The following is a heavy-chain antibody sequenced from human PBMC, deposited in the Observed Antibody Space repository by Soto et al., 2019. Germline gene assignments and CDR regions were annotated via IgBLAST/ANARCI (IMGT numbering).Heavy chain of an antibody. V-gene: IGHV1-18*04. Sequence: QVQLVQSGAEVKKPGASVKVSCKASGYTFTSYGISWVRQAPGQGLDGMGWIRAYNGNTNYAQKLQGRVTMTTDTSTSTAYMELRSLRSDDTAVYYCARDGFLEAGVRGVIRAGFDYWGQGTLVTVSS. CDR2: IRAYNGNT. J-gene: IGHJ4*02. D-gene: IGHD3-10*01. CDR1: GYTFTSYG. CDR3: ARDGFLEAGVRGVIRAGFDY.